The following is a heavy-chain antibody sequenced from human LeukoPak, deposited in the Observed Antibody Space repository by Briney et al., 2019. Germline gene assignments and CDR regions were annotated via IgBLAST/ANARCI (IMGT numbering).Heavy chain of an antibody. V-gene: IGHV4-34*01. CDR3: ARLGSVGYYNYQYMDI. CDR2: INDIGNT. CDR1: GGSFTGYY. Sequence: PSETLSLTCAVYGGSFTGYYWSWIRHPPGKGREWIGEINDIGNTNYHPSLRSRVTISVDMSKNKFSRSFTCATAADTAVYFCARLGSVGYYNYQYMDIWGNGTTVTVSS. J-gene: IGHJ6*03. D-gene: IGHD3-10*01.